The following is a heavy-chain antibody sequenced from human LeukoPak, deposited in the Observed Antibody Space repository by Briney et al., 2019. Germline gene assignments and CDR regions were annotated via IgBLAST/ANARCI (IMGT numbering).Heavy chain of an antibody. J-gene: IGHJ4*01. Sequence: PSETLSLTCTVSGGSISSGSYYWSWIRQPAGKGLEWIGRIYTSGSTNYNPSLKSRVTISVDTSKNQFSLKLSSVTAADTAVYYCARDLYYSDWCGPFDSWGHGSLVTVSS. CDR3: ARDLYYSDWCGPFDS. V-gene: IGHV4-61*02. CDR1: GGSISSGSYY. CDR2: IYTSGST. D-gene: IGHD6-19*01.